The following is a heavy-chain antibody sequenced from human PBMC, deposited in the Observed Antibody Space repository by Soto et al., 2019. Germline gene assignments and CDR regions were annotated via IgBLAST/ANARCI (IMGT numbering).Heavy chain of an antibody. CDR2: IYYSGST. J-gene: IGHJ6*03. CDR1: GGSISSSSYY. Sequence: PSETLSLTCTVSGGSISSSSYYWGWIRQPPGKGLEWIGSIYYSGSTYYKPSLKSRVTISVDTSKNQFSLKLSSVTAADTAVYYFARHTGLSPLSYYYYYMDVWGKGTTVTVSS. CDR3: ARHTGLSPLSYYYYYMDV. V-gene: IGHV4-39*01.